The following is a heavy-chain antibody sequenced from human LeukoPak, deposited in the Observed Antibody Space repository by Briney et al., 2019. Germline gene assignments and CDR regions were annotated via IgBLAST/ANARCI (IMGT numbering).Heavy chain of an antibody. Sequence: SETLSLTCVVSGGSISNTYWWTWVRQPPGKGLEWIGEIYHSGSTNYNPSLKSRLTISVDKSKNQFSLKLSSVTAADTAVYYCARDNDDSWGDFDYWGQGTLVTVSS. D-gene: IGHD1-1*01. CDR1: GGSISNTYW. CDR3: ARDNDDSWGDFDY. J-gene: IGHJ4*02. V-gene: IGHV4-4*02. CDR2: IYHSGST.